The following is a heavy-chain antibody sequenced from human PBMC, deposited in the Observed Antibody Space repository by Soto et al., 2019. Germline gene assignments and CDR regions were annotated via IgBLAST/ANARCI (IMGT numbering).Heavy chain of an antibody. J-gene: IGHJ6*02. CDR2: IIPIFGTA. Sequence: GASVKVSCKASGGTFSSYAISWVRQAPGQGLEWMVGIIPIFGTANYAQKFQGRVTITADESTSTAYMELSSLRSEDTAVYYCARASGGYSYGPNMDVWGQGTTVTVSS. V-gene: IGHV1-69*13. CDR1: GGTFSSYA. D-gene: IGHD5-18*01. CDR3: ARASGGYSYGPNMDV.